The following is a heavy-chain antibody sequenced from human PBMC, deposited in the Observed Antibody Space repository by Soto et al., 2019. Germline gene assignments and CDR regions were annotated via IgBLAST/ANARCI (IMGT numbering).Heavy chain of an antibody. Sequence: EVQLVESGGDLVQPGGSLRLSCAASGFTFSGHWMHWVRQVPGKGLEWVSRINTDGGTSAYADSVKGRFTISRDNAKNTLYLQMNARRAEDTAVYYCAREAGYCSRTSCYRRAFDTWGQGTTVTVSS. V-gene: IGHV3-74*03. CDR1: GFTFSGHW. CDR3: AREAGYCSRTSCYRRAFDT. CDR2: INTDGGTS. J-gene: IGHJ3*02. D-gene: IGHD2-2*01.